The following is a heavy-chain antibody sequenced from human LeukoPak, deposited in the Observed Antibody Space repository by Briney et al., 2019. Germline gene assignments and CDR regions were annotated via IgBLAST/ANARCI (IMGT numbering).Heavy chain of an antibody. CDR3: ARGDIDH. J-gene: IGHJ5*02. CDR1: GGTLSSYA. D-gene: IGHD2-15*01. V-gene: IGHV1-46*01. CDR2: IHPNDGGT. Sequence: ASVKVSCKASGGTLSSYAISWVRQAPGQGLEWMGVIHPNDGGTTYAQKFQGRIIMTSDTSTSTIYMELSSLKSDDTAVYYCARGDIDHWGQGTLVTVSS.